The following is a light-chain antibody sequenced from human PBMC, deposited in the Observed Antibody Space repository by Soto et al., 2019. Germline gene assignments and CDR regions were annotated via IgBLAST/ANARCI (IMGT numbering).Light chain of an antibody. Sequence: QPVLTQSPSASAPLGASVKLTCTLSSGHSSYAIAWHQQQPEKGPRYLMKLNSDGSHSKGDGIPDRFSGSSSGAERYLTISSLQSEDEADYYCQTWGSGIPVVFGGGTKVTVL. CDR2: LNSDGSH. CDR3: QTWGSGIPVV. J-gene: IGLJ2*01. CDR1: SGHSSYA. V-gene: IGLV4-69*01.